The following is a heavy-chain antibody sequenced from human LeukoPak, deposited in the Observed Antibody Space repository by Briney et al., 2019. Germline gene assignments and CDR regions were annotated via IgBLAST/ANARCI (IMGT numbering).Heavy chain of an antibody. CDR2: IYTSGST. D-gene: IGHD5-18*01. CDR1: GGSISSYY. CDR3: ARDEHSYGSFDY. V-gene: IGHV4-4*07. J-gene: IGHJ4*02. Sequence: SETLSLTCTVSGGSISSYYWSWLRQPAGEGLEWIGRIYTSGSTNYNPPLKSRVTMSVDTSKNQFSLNLSSVTAADTAVYYCARDEHSYGSFDYWGQGTLVTVSS.